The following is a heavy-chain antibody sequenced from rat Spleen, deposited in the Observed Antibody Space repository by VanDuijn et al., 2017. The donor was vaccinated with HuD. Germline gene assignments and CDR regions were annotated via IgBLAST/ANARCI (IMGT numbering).Heavy chain of an antibody. V-gene: IGHV2-63*01. CDR3: TIHPRY. Sequence: QVQVKESGPGLVQPSQTLSLTCTVSGFSLTSYNVHWFRQPPGKGLEWMGRMNYNGDTSYNSALKSRLSISRDTSKNQVFLKMNSLQTDDTGTYYCTIHPRYWGQGVMVTVSS. D-gene: IGHD3-1*01. CDR1: GFSLTSYN. J-gene: IGHJ2*01. CDR2: MNYNGDT.